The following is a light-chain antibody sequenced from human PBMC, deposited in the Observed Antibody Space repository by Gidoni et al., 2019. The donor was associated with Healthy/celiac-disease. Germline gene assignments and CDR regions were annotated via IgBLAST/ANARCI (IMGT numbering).Light chain of an antibody. J-gene: IGKJ1*01. CDR2: GAS. CDR1: QSVSSN. Sequence: EIVMTQAPATLSVSPGERATRSCRASQSVSSNLAWYQQKPGQAPRLLIYGASTRATGIPARFSGSGSGTEFTLTISSLQSEDFAVYYCQQYNTFWTFGQGTKVEIK. CDR3: QQYNTFWT. V-gene: IGKV3-15*01.